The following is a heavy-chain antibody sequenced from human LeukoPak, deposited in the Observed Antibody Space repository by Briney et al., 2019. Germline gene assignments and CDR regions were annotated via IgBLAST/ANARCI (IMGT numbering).Heavy chain of an antibody. CDR1: GYTFTIYD. CDR2: INPNSGNT. J-gene: IGHJ5*02. V-gene: IGHV1-8*03. Sequence: ASVKVSRKASGYTFTIYDINWGREATGQGLEWRGCINPNSGNTGYAQKFQGRVPITRNTSISTAYMALSSLRSEDTAVYSCASVYTYYDFWSGYYTVAEGFDPWGQGTLVTVSS. CDR3: ASVYTYYDFWSGYYTVAEGFDP. D-gene: IGHD3-3*01.